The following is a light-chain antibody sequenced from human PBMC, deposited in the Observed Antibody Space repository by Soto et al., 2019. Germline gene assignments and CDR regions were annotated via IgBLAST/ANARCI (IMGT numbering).Light chain of an antibody. CDR1: NIGSKS. J-gene: IGLJ3*02. CDR3: QVRDTTVDHPV. CDR2: DDS. V-gene: IGLV3-21*02. Sequence: SYDLTQPPSVSVAPGQAARITCGGNNIGSKSVHWYQLKPGQAPVLVVYDDSDRPSGIPERFSGSHSGNTATLTISRVEAGDEADYYCQVRDTTVDHPVFGGGTQLTVL.